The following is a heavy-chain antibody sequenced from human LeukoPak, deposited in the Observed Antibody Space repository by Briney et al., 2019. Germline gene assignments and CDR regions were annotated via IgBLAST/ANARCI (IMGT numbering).Heavy chain of an antibody. D-gene: IGHD6-6*01. V-gene: IGHV1-69*05. CDR3: ASGYSSSFDSDY. Sequence: SVKVSCRASGGTFSSYAISWVRQAPGQGLEWMGRIIPIFGTANYAQKFQGRVTITTDESTSTAYMELSSLRSEDTAVYYCASGYSSSFDSDYWGQGTLVTVSS. J-gene: IGHJ4*02. CDR1: GGTFSSYA. CDR2: IIPIFGTA.